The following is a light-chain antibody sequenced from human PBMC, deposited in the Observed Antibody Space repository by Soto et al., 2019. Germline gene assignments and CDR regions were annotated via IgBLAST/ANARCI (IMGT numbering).Light chain of an antibody. CDR3: CLYIGATTYV. V-gene: IGLV2-23*01. CDR1: SGFVGSFSL. J-gene: IGLJ1*01. Sequence: QSVLSQPASVSGAPGQSITISCTGTSGFVGSFSLVSWYQQHPGKAPKVMIYEGHRRPSGVPDRFSGSTSVNSASLTISGLQADDEAEHYCCLYIGATTYVFGTGTKVTVL. CDR2: EGH.